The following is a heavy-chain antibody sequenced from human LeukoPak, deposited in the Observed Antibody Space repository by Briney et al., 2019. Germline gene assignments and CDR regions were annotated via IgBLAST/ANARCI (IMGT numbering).Heavy chain of an antibody. J-gene: IGHJ4*02. Sequence: PGGSRRLSCAASGFTFSSYSMNWVRQAPGKGLEWVSSISSSSSYIYYADSVKGRFTISRDNAKNSLYLQMNSLRAEDTAVYYCARGLWFGELSLGYWGQGTLVTVSS. V-gene: IGHV3-21*01. D-gene: IGHD3-10*01. CDR1: GFTFSSYS. CDR2: ISSSSSYI. CDR3: ARGLWFGELSLGY.